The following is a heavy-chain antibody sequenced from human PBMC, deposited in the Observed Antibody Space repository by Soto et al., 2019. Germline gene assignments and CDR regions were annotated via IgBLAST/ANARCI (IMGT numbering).Heavy chain of an antibody. V-gene: IGHV3-21*01. J-gene: IGHJ6*02. D-gene: IGHD3-22*01. CDR1: GFTFSSYS. CDR2: ISSSSSYI. Sequence: GESLKISCAASGFTFSSYSMNWVRQAPGKGLEWVSSISSSSSYIYYADSVKGRFTISRDNAKNSLYLQMNSLRAEDTAVYYCARNQEDSSNYYYYGMDVWGQGTTVTVSS. CDR3: ARNQEDSSNYYYYGMDV.